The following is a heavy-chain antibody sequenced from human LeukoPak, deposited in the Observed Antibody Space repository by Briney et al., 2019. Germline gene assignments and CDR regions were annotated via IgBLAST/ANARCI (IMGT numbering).Heavy chain of an antibody. CDR2: IYYSGST. CDR1: GGSISSSSYY. J-gene: IGHJ3*02. Sequence: SETLSLTCTVPGGSISSSSYYWGWIRQPPGKGLEWIGSIYYSGSTYYNPSLKSRVTISVDTSKNQFSLKLSSVTAADTAVYYCARDPVATLRAFDIWGQGTMVTVSS. V-gene: IGHV4-39*07. D-gene: IGHD5-12*01. CDR3: ARDPVATLRAFDI.